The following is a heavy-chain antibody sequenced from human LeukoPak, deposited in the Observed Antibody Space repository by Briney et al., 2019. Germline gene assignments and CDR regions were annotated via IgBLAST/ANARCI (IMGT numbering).Heavy chain of an antibody. D-gene: IGHD5-12*01. J-gene: IGHJ4*02. Sequence: GGSLRLSCAASGFTFSSYWMSWVRQAPGKGLEWVSAISSSGGSTYYADSVKGRFTISRDKSKNTLYLQMNSLRAEDTAVYYCAKDPYSGYDYGYFDYWGQGTLVTVSS. CDR1: GFTFSSYW. CDR2: ISSSGGST. V-gene: IGHV3-23*01. CDR3: AKDPYSGYDYGYFDY.